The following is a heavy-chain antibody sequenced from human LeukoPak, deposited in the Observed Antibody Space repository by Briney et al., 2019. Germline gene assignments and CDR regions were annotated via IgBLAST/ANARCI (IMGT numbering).Heavy chain of an antibody. V-gene: IGHV3-23*01. D-gene: IGHD3-22*01. CDR2: ISGSGGST. CDR3: AKETDSSGYYFDY. Sequence: GGSLRLSCAASGLTFSSYAMNWVRQAPGKGLEWVSSISGSGGSTYYADSVKGRFTISRDNSENTLYLQMNSLRAEDTALYYCAKETDSSGYYFDYWGQGTLVTVSS. J-gene: IGHJ4*02. CDR1: GLTFSSYA.